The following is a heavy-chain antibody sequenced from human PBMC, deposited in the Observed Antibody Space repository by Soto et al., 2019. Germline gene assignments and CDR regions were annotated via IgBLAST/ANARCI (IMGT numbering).Heavy chain of an antibody. CDR1: GFPFGYYW. J-gene: IGHJ5*02. CDR2: IKMDASEK. V-gene: IGHV3-7*03. CDR3: VRAHALGFSNWFDP. D-gene: IGHD3-10*01. Sequence: LRLSCVASGFPFGYYWMSWVRQAPGKGLEWLATIKMDASEKKYVDSVKGRFTMSRDNAKNSLYLQMARLKSDDTAVYYCVRAHALGFSNWFDPWGRGTLVTVSS.